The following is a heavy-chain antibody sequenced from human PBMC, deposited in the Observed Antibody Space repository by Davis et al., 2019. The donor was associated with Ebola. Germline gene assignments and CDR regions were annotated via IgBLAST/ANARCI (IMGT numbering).Heavy chain of an antibody. CDR3: ARFGFGAF. J-gene: IGHJ4*02. V-gene: IGHV4-59*11. Sequence: PGGSLRLFCSFSDGSISSHYWNWIRQPPGKGLEWIGYIAYTGNTIYNPSLKSRVTISGDTSKKQFSLRLSSVTAADTAVYYCARFGFGAFWGQGILVTVSS. CDR2: IAYTGNT. CDR1: DGSISSHY. D-gene: IGHD3-3*01.